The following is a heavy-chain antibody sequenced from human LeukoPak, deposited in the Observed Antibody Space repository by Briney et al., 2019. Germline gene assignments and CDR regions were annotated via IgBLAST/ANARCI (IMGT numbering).Heavy chain of an antibody. CDR1: GFSFSSYE. J-gene: IGHJ5*02. D-gene: IGHD2-15*01. Sequence: PGGSLRLSCAASGFSFSSYEINWVRQAPGKGLEWVSYISSSGRTMYSADSVKGRFTISRDNAKNSLYLQMNSLRAEDTAVYYCANAYCSGDTCYGRDNWFDPWGQGTLVTVSS. CDR2: ISSSGRTM. V-gene: IGHV3-48*03. CDR3: ANAYCSGDTCYGRDNWFDP.